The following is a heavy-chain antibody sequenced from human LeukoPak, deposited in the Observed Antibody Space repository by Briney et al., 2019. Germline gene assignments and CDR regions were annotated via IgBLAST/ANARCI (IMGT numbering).Heavy chain of an antibody. V-gene: IGHV1-69*04. D-gene: IGHD3-16*02. CDR3: ARTPRAAFYDYVWGSYPT. CDR2: IIPILGIA. J-gene: IGHJ5*02. CDR1: GGTFSSYA. Sequence: GASVTVSCKASGGTFSSYAISWVRQAPGQGLEWMGRIIPILGIANYAQKFQGRVTITADKSTSTAYMELSSLRSEDTAVYYCARTPRAAFYDYVWGSYPTWGQGTLVTVSS.